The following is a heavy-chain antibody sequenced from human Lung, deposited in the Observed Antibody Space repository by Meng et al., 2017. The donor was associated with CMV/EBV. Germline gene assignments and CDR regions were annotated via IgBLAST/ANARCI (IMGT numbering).Heavy chain of an antibody. J-gene: IGHJ6*02. CDR1: GGSISSSSYY. CDR2: IYYSGST. CDR3: ASESPEYQWLEDYYYGMDV. D-gene: IGHD6-19*01. V-gene: IGHV4-39*07. Sequence: SETLSLTCTVSGGSISSSSYYWGWIRQPPGKGLEWIGSIYYSGSTYYNPSLKSRVTISVDTPKNQFSLKLSSVTAADTAVYYCASESPEYQWLEDYYYGMDVWGQGTTVXVSS.